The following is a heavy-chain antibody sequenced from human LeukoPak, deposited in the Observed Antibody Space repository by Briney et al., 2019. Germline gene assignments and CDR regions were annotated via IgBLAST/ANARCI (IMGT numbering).Heavy chain of an antibody. CDR3: ARVYPPVRGHPYYFDY. CDR2: ISAYNGNT. J-gene: IGHJ4*02. Sequence: ASVKVSCKASGYTFTSYGISWVRQAPGQGLEWMGWISAYNGNTNYAQKLQGRVTMTTDTSTGTAYMELRSLRSDDTAVYYCARVYPPVRGHPYYFDYWGQGTLVTVSS. CDR1: GYTFTSYG. D-gene: IGHD3-10*02. V-gene: IGHV1-18*01.